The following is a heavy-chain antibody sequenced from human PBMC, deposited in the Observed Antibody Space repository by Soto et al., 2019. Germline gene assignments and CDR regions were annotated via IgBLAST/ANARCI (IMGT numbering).Heavy chain of an antibody. D-gene: IGHD4-17*01. CDR3: AREVDPYYGGNSLSLDY. J-gene: IGHJ4*02. Sequence: QVQLVQSGAEVKKPGSSVKVCCKASGGTFSTYGINWVRLAPGQGLEWMGWIIPKFGTTKNAQKFQGRVTLTADESTNTAYMELKYLRSEDTAVYFCAREVDPYYGGNSLSLDYWGQGTLVTVSS. CDR2: IIPKFGTT. CDR1: GGTFSTYG. V-gene: IGHV1-69*13.